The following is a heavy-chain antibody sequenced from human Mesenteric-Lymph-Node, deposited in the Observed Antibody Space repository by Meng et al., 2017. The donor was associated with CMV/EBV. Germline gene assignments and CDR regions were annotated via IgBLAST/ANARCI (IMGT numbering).Heavy chain of an antibody. CDR3: AKDREGTPGCSPGCYFDS. J-gene: IGHJ4*02. Sequence: GGSLRLSCAASGFTFSSYAMSWVRRAPGKGLEWVSTISGSGDATYFADSVKGRLTISRDNSRNTLYLQMNSLRAEDTAVYYCAKDREGTPGCSPGCYFDSWGRGSPVTVSS. D-gene: IGHD2-15*01. V-gene: IGHV3-23*01. CDR1: GFTFSSYA. CDR2: ISGSGDAT.